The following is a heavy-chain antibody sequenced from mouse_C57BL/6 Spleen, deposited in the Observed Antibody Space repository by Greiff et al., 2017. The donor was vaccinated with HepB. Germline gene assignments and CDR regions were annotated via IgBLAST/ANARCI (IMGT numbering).Heavy chain of an antibody. J-gene: IGHJ2*01. CDR2: IDPANGNT. CDR3: ARRENYYGSSLYYFDY. CDR1: GFNIKNTY. D-gene: IGHD1-1*01. Sequence: VQLKQSVAELVRPGASVKLSCTASGFNIKNTYMHWVKQRPEQGLEWIGRIDPANGNTKYAPKFQGKATITADTSSNTAYLQLSSPTSEDTAIYYCARRENYYGSSLYYFDYWGQGTTLTVSS. V-gene: IGHV14-3*01.